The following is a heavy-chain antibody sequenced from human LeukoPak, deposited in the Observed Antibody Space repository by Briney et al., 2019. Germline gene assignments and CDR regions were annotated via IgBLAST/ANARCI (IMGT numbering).Heavy chain of an antibody. V-gene: IGHV1-2*02. J-gene: IGHJ4*02. CDR2: INPNSGDT. CDR1: GYTFTGYY. CDR3: AKNPYEYYFDY. D-gene: IGHD5-12*01. Sequence: ASVKVSCRASGYTFTGYYMHWVRQAPGQGLEWMGWINPNSGDTNYAQKFQGRVTMTRDTSINIGCMELSRLRTDDTAVYFCAKNPYEYYFDYWGQGTLVTVSS.